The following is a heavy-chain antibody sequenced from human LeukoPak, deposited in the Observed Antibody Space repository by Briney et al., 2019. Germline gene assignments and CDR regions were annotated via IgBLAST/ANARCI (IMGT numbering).Heavy chain of an antibody. CDR1: GFTFSSYA. D-gene: IGHD3-10*01. Sequence: PGGSLRLSCAASGFTFSSYAMHWVRQAPGKGLEWVAVISYDGSNKYYADSVKGRFTISRDNSKNTLYLQMNSLRAEDTAVYYCARDLEGWGVANGMDVWGQGTTVTVSS. CDR2: ISYDGSNK. CDR3: ARDLEGWGVANGMDV. V-gene: IGHV3-30-3*01. J-gene: IGHJ6*02.